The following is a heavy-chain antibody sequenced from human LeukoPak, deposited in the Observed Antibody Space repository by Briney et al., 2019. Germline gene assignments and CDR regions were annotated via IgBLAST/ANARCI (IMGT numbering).Heavy chain of an antibody. CDR1: GFTFSSDA. CDR2: ISGSGDGT. Sequence: PGGSLRLSCTSSGFTFSSDAMTWVRQAPGKGLEWDSSISGSGDGTYYADSVKGRFTISRDNSKNTLYLQMNSLRAEDTAVYYCANKPAGFDPWGQGTLVTVSS. D-gene: IGHD1-14*01. CDR3: ANKPAGFDP. V-gene: IGHV3-23*01. J-gene: IGHJ5*02.